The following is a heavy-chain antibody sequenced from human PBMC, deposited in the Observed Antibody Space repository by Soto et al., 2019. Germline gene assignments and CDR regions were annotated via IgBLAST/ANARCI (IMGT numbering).Heavy chain of an antibody. CDR2: IYHSGST. J-gene: IGHJ4*02. CDR1: SGSISSSNW. CDR3: AREVYYDSSGYYPIDY. D-gene: IGHD3-22*01. V-gene: IGHV4-4*02. Sequence: SETLSLTCAVSSGSISSSNWWRWVRQPPGKGLEWIGEIYHSGSTNYNPSLKSRVTISVDTSKNQFSLKLSSVTAADTAVYYCAREVYYDSSGYYPIDYWGQGTLVTVSS.